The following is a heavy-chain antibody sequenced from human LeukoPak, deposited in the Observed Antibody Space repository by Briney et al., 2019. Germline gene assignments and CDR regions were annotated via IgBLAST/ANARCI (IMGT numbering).Heavy chain of an antibody. CDR1: GGSITGHY. Sequence: PSETLSLTCTVSGGSITGHYWNWIRQTPGMRLEWIGYTSYSRTTIYNSYFKGRATMSIDTSKNQLYLNLTSVTATDTAVYYCAKLGHSDGWYLGAFDIWGQGTAVMVSP. CDR3: AKLGHSDGWYLGAFDI. D-gene: IGHD6-19*01. V-gene: IGHV4-59*08. CDR2: TSYSRTT. J-gene: IGHJ3*02.